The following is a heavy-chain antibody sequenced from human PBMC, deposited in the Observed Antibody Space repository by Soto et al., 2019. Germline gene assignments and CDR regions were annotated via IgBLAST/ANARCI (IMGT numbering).Heavy chain of an antibody. CDR2: ISGNSGSI. J-gene: IGHJ3*02. D-gene: IGHD2-2*01. CDR1: GFTFDDYA. Sequence: EVQLVESGGGLVQPGRSLRLSCAASGFTFDDYAMHWVRQAPGKGLEWVSGISGNSGSIGYADSVKGRFTISRDNAKNSLYLQMNSLRAEDTALYYCAKVGPGRYCSSTSCYASAFDIWGQGTMVTVSS. V-gene: IGHV3-9*01. CDR3: AKVGPGRYCSSTSCYASAFDI.